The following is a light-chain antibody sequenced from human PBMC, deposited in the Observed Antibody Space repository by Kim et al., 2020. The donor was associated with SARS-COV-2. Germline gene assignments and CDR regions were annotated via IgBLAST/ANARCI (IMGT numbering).Light chain of an antibody. J-gene: IGKJ4*01. Sequence: SPEEGATLSCRASQSISRYVAWYQQKPGQAPRLLIYDASNRATGIPARFSGSGSGTDFTLTISSLQSEDFAVYYCQQRNNWPHLTFGGGTKVDIK. CDR1: QSISRY. V-gene: IGKV3-11*01. CDR2: DAS. CDR3: QQRNNWPHLT.